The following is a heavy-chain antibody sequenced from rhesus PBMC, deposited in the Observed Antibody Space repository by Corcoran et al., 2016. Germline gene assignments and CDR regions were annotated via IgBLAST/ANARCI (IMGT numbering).Heavy chain of an antibody. CDR1: GDSISRGYG. CDR3: ARGRYSGSWNPFDY. J-gene: IGHJ4*01. CDR2: ISGSGGST. Sequence: QVQLQESGPGLVKPSETLSLTCAVPGDSISRGYGWGWIRHPPGKGLEWIGRISGSGGSTDYNPSPNSRVTISPDTSKSQFSLKLSSVTAADTAVYYCARGRYSGSWNPFDYWDQGVLVTVSS. V-gene: IGHV4-127*01. D-gene: IGHD6-25*01.